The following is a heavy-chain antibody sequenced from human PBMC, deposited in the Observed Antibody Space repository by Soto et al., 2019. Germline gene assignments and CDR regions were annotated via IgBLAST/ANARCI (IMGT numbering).Heavy chain of an antibody. V-gene: IGHV6-1*01. J-gene: IGHJ4*02. CDR3: ARDQGGLDY. D-gene: IGHD3-16*01. CDR2: TYYRSKWYN. CDR1: GDSVSSNSAG. Sequence: QTLSLTFAISGDSVSSNSAGCNLIRQSPSRGLEWLGRTYYRSKWYNDYALSVKSRIAINPDTSKKQFSLQLSSVTPEDTAVYYCARDQGGLDYWGLGSLVTVSS.